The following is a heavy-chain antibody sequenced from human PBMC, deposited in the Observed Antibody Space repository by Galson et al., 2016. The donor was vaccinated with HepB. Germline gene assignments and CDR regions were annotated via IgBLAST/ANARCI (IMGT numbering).Heavy chain of an antibody. Sequence: SLRLSCAASGFFFSSYRMYWVRQAPGKGLVWVSRISSDGSRTTYADSVKGRFTISRDNAKNTLYLQMNSLRADDTAVYFCARWDDYLYFDYWGQGALVTGSS. D-gene: IGHD2/OR15-2a*01. CDR3: ARWDDYLYFDY. J-gene: IGHJ4*02. V-gene: IGHV3-74*01. CDR2: ISSDGSRT. CDR1: GFFFSSYR.